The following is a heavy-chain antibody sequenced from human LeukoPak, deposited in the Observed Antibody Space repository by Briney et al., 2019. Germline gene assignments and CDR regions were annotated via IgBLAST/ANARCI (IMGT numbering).Heavy chain of an antibody. CDR1: GGSISSYY. D-gene: IGHD3-22*01. V-gene: IGHV4-59*12. CDR3: ARDDSSGWDY. CDR2: IYYSGST. Sequence: SETLSLTCTVSGGSISSYYWSWIRQPPGKGLEWIGYIYYSGSTNYNPSLKSRVTISVDTSKNQFPLKLSSVTAADTAVYYCARDDSSGWDYWGQGTLVTVSS. J-gene: IGHJ4*02.